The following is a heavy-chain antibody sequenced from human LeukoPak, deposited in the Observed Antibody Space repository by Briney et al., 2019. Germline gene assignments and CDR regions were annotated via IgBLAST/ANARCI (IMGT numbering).Heavy chain of an antibody. D-gene: IGHD2/OR15-2a*01. J-gene: IGHJ6*03. V-gene: IGHV3-21*01. Sequence: GGSLRLSCAASGFTFSSYSMNWVRQAPGKGLEWVSSISSSSSYIYYADSVKGRFTISRDNAKNSLYLQMNSLRAEDTAVYYCARGGTTLKIFYYYYMDVWGKGTTVTVSS. CDR1: GFTFSSYS. CDR2: ISSSSSYI. CDR3: ARGGTTLKIFYYYYMDV.